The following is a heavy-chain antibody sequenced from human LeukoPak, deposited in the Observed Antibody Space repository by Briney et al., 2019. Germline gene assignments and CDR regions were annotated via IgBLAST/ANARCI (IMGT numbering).Heavy chain of an antibody. CDR3: ARVVAGIDWFDP. CDR2: ISHSGRTI. Sequence: PGGSLRLSCAASGFTFSNYELNWVRQAPGKGLEWVSYISHSGRTIYYADSVKGRFTISRDNAKNSLYLQLNSLRDEDTAVYYCARVVAGIDWFDPWGQGTLVTVSS. J-gene: IGHJ5*02. V-gene: IGHV3-48*03. CDR1: GFTFSNYE. D-gene: IGHD6-19*01.